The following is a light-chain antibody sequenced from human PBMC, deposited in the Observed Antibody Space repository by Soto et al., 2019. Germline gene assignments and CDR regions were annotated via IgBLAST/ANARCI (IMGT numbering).Light chain of an antibody. CDR1: NSNIGAGYD. CDR2: GNS. CDR3: QSYGDSLSGYV. Sequence: SARTQPPSASGAAGQRVTSSCTGSNSNIGAGYDVRWYQQLPGTAPKLLIYGNSNRPSGVPDRFSGSKSGTSASLTITGLQAEDEADYYCQSYGDSLSGYVFGTGTKVTVL. J-gene: IGLJ1*01. V-gene: IGLV1-40*01.